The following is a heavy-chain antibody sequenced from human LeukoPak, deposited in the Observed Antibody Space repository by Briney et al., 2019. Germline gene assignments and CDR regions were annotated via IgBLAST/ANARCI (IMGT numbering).Heavy chain of an antibody. CDR1: GFTFSSYA. Sequence: PGGSLRLSCAASGFTFSSYAMSWVRQAPGEGREWVSAIGGGGASTYYADCAKGRFTISRDSAKNTLFLQMNNLSVEDTAVYYCARPRGGIYSSRDAFDIWGQGTMVTVSS. CDR3: ARPRGGIYSSRDAFDI. J-gene: IGHJ3*02. CDR2: IGGGGAST. V-gene: IGHV3-23*01. D-gene: IGHD6-19*01.